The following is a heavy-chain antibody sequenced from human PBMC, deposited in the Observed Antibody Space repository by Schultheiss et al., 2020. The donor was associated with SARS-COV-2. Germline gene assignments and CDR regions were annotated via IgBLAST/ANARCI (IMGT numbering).Heavy chain of an antibody. D-gene: IGHD3/OR15-3a*01. Sequence: SETLSLTCTVSGGSISSGGYYWSWIRQHPGKGLEWIGSIYYSGSTYYNPSLKSRVTISVDTSKNQFSLKLSSVTAADTAVYYCAASIGTGYYYGMDVWGQGTTVTVSS. J-gene: IGHJ6*02. CDR3: AASIGTGYYYGMDV. CDR1: GGSISSGGYY. CDR2: IYYSGST. V-gene: IGHV4-39*01.